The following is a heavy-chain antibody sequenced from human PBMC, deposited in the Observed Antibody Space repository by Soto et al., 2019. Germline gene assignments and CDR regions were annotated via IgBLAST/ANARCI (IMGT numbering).Heavy chain of an antibody. V-gene: IGHV1-3*01. CDR2: INAGKGNT. J-gene: IGHJ3*02. D-gene: IGHD2-21*02. Sequence: ASVKVSCKASGYTFTSYAMHWVRQAPGQRLEWMGWINAGKGNTKYSQKFQGSVTITRDTSASTAYMELSSRRSEDTAVYYCARVLDLIVVVTDAFDIWGQGTMVTVSS. CDR3: ARVLDLIVVVTDAFDI. CDR1: GYTFTSYA.